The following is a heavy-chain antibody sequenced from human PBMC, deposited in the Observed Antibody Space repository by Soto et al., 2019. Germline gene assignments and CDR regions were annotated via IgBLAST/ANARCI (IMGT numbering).Heavy chain of an antibody. V-gene: IGHV4-30-4*01. CDR1: GGSISSVDYY. Sequence: PSETLSLTCTVSGGSISSVDYYWSWIRQPPGKGLEWIGYIYHRGNTYYSPSLKSRLRISVDTSKNQFSLNLTSVTAADTAVYYCASQRIKISGVIISEGMDVWGQGTTVTVSS. J-gene: IGHJ6*02. D-gene: IGHD3-3*01. CDR2: IYHRGNT. CDR3: ASQRIKISGVIISEGMDV.